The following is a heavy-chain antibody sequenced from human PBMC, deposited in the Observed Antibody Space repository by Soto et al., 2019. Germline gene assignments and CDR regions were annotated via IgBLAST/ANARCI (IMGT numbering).Heavy chain of an antibody. D-gene: IGHD3-10*01. J-gene: IGHJ5*02. CDR1: GGTFSSYA. CDR2: IIPIFGTA. CDR3: ARGSTYYYGSASQSFSP. V-gene: IGHV1-69*06. Sequence: WASVKVSCKASGGTFSSYAISWVRQAPGQGLEWMGGIIPIFGTANYAQKFQGRVTITADKSTSTAYMELSSLRSEDTAVYYCARGSTYYYGSASQSFSPWGQGTLVTVSS.